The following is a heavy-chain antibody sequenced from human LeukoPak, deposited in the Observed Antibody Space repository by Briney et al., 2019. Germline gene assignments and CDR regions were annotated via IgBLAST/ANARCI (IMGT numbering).Heavy chain of an antibody. CDR3: ARAPHYDILTGYAFDI. D-gene: IGHD3-9*01. V-gene: IGHV4-34*08. Sequence: LRLSCAASGFTFSSYEINWIRQPPGKGLEWIGEINHSGSTNYNPSLKSRVTISVDTSKNQFSLKLSSVTAADTAVYYCARAPHYDILTGYAFDIWGQGTMVTVSS. CDR1: GFTFSSYE. J-gene: IGHJ3*02. CDR2: INHSGST.